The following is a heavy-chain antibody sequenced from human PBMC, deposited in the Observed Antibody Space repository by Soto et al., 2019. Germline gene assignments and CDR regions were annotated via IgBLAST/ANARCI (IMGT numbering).Heavy chain of an antibody. CDR1: GDSISSGDYY. CDR2: IYYSGST. V-gene: IGHV4-30-4*01. J-gene: IGHJ5*02. CDR3: ARERPDGARLDP. D-gene: IGHD6-6*01. Sequence: SETLSLTCTVSGDSISSGDYYWSWIRQPPGKGLEWIGYIYYSGSTYYNPSLKSRVTISVDTSKNQFSLKLSSVTAADTAVYYCARERPDGARLDPWVQGTLVTVSS.